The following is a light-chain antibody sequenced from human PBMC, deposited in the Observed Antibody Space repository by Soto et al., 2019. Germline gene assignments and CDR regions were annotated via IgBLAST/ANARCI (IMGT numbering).Light chain of an antibody. CDR2: GAS. Sequence: EIVLTQSPGTLSLSPGERATLSCRASHSVSSTYLAWYQQKPGQAPRLLIFGASSRATGIPDRFSGSGSGTDFTLSINRVEPEDFAVYYCQQYGSSPYTFGQGTKLEIK. J-gene: IGKJ2*01. CDR3: QQYGSSPYT. CDR1: HSVSSTY. V-gene: IGKV3-20*01.